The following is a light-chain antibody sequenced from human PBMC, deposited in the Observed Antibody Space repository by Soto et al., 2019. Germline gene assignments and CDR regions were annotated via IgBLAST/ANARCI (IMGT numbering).Light chain of an antibody. CDR1: QSVSSNY. CDR2: GAS. Sequence: EIVVTQSPGTLSLSPGERATLSCRASQSVSSNYLAWYQQKPGQAPRLLIYGASSRATGIPDRFSGSGSGTDFTLPISRREPEDFAVYYCQQYGSSPRTFGQGTKVDIK. J-gene: IGKJ1*01. CDR3: QQYGSSPRT. V-gene: IGKV3-20*01.